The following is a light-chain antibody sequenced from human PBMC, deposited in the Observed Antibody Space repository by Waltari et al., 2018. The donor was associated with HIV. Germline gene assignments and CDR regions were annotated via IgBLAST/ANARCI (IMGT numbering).Light chain of an antibody. CDR2: WAS. J-gene: IGKJ4*01. Sequence: RATINCKSRQSVLYSSNNKNYLAWYQQKPGQPPKLLIYWASTRESGVPDRFSGSGSGTDFTLTISSLQAEDVAVYYCQQYYSTPLTFGGGTKVEIK. V-gene: IGKV4-1*01. CDR1: QSVLYSSNNKNY. CDR3: QQYYSTPLT.